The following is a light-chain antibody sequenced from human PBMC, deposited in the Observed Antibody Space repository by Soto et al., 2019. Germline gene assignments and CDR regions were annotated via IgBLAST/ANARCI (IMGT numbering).Light chain of an antibody. V-gene: IGKV3-20*01. Sequence: EIVLTQSPGTLSLSPGDRATLSCRASQTVDSFLAWYQQRPGQAPRLLIYGASSRATGIPDRFRGSGSGTDFTLTISRLEPGDFATYYCQQYNSYPKTFGQGTKVDIK. J-gene: IGKJ1*01. CDR3: QQYNSYPKT. CDR1: QTVDSF. CDR2: GAS.